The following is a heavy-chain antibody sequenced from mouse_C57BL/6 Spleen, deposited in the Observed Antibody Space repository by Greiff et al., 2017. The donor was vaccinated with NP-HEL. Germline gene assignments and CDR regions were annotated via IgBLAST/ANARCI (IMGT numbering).Heavy chain of an antibody. V-gene: IGHV1-39*01. CDR1: GYSFTDYN. D-gene: IGHD2-3*01. J-gene: IGHJ2*01. CDR2: INPNYGTT. CDR3: ASIYDGYPYYFDY. Sequence: VHVKQSGPELVKPGASVKISCKASGYSFTDYNMNWVKQSNGKSLEWIGVINPNYGTTSYNQQFKGKATLTVDQSSSTAYMQLNSLTSEDSAVYYCASIYDGYPYYFDYWGQGTTLTVSS.